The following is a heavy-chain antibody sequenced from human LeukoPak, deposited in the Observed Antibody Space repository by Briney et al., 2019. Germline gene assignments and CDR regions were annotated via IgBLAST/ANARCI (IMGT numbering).Heavy chain of an antibody. D-gene: IGHD4-17*01. J-gene: IGHJ4*02. V-gene: IGHV3-21*01. CDR3: ARDSAVTPGY. CDR2: ISSSSSYI. CDR1: GFTFSSYS. Sequence: GGSLRLSCAASGFTFSSYSMNWVRQAPGKGLGWVSSISSSSSYIYYADSVKGRFTISRDNAKNSLYLQMNSLRAEDTAVYYCARDSAVTPGYWGQGTLVTVSS.